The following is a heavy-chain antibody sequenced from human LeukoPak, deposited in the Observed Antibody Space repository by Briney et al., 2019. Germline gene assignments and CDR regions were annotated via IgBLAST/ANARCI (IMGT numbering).Heavy chain of an antibody. V-gene: IGHV3-53*01. CDR1: GFTVSSNY. CDR2: IYSGGST. CDR3: ASGRNILTGYYTADY. Sequence: GGSLRLSCAASGFTVSSNYMSWVRQAPGEGLEWVSVIYSGGSTYYADSVKGRFTISRDNSKNTLYLQMNSLRAEDTAVYYCASGRNILTGYYTADYWGQGTLVTVSS. D-gene: IGHD3-9*01. J-gene: IGHJ4*02.